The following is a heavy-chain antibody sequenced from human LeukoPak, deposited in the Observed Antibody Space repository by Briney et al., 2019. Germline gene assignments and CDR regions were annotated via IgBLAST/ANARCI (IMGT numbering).Heavy chain of an antibody. Sequence: PSETLSLTCTVSGGSISSSSYYWGWIRQPPGKGLEWIGSIYCSGSTYYNPSLKSRVTISVDTSKNQFSLKLSSVTAADTAVYYCCLGYCSSTSCYSFDYWGQGTLVTVSP. CDR2: IYCSGST. CDR1: GGSISSSSYY. CDR3: CLGYCSSTSCYSFDY. V-gene: IGHV4-39*01. J-gene: IGHJ4*02. D-gene: IGHD2-2*01.